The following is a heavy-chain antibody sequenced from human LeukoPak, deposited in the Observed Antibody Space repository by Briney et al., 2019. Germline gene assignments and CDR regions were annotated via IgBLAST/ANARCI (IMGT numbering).Heavy chain of an antibody. V-gene: IGHV4-39*07. D-gene: IGHD2-8*02. CDR2: IYYSGSP. J-gene: IGHJ4*02. CDR1: GGSISSSSYY. Sequence: SETLSLTCTVSGGSISSSSYYWGWIRQPPGKGLEWIGSIYYSGSPYYNPSLKSRVTISVDTSKNQFSLKMRSVTAADTAVYYCARGGVLLGIDYWGQGTLVTVSS. CDR3: ARGGVLLGIDY.